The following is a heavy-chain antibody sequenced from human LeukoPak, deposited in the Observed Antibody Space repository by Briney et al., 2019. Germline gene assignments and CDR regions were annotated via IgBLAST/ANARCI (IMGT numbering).Heavy chain of an antibody. D-gene: IGHD3-9*01. V-gene: IGHV4-39*07. Sequence: PSETLSLTCTVSGGSISSSSYYWGWIRQPPGKGLEWIGSIYYSGSTNYNPSLKSRVTISVDTSKNQFSLKLSSVTAADTAVYYCARDRRGYDILTGYRTYYYYYYMDVWGKGTTVTISS. J-gene: IGHJ6*03. CDR1: GGSISSSSYY. CDR2: IYYSGST. CDR3: ARDRRGYDILTGYRTYYYYYYMDV.